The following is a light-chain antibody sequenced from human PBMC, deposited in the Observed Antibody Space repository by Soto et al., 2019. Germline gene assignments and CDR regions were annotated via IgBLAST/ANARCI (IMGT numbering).Light chain of an antibody. Sequence: DLQMTQSPSSVSASVGDRVTITCRASQGISTWVVWYQQKPGKAPKPLIYAASTLQNGAPSRFSGSGSGTDFTLTISSLQPEDFATYYCQQADTFPLTFGGGTKVELK. CDR2: AAS. V-gene: IGKV1-12*01. CDR3: QQADTFPLT. J-gene: IGKJ4*01. CDR1: QGISTW.